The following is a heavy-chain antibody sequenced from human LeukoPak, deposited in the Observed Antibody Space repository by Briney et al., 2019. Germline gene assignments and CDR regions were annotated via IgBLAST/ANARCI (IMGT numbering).Heavy chain of an antibody. V-gene: IGHV4-39*01. D-gene: IGHD2-2*01. CDR3: ARLDCSSASCYFYYYYMDV. Sequence: SETLSLTCNVSGGFISGTNNYWGWIRQPPGKGLEWIGHVYEDGKAYSSPSLRSRVTISADTSKNPFSLKLRPVTAADTGVYYCARLDCSSASCYFYYYYMDVWGKGTTVTVSS. CDR2: VYEDGKA. J-gene: IGHJ6*03. CDR1: GGFISGTNNY.